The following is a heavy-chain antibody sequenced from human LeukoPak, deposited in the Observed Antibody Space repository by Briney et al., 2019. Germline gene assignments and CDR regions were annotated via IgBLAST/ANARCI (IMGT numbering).Heavy chain of an antibody. CDR1: GGSISSGGYY. V-gene: IGHV4-31*03. CDR2: IYYSGST. CDR3: ARGALQLSFWYFDL. D-gene: IGHD1-1*01. J-gene: IGHJ2*01. Sequence: PSETLSLTCTVSGGSISSGGYYWSWIRQHPGKGLEWIGYIYYSGSTYYNPSLKSRVTISVDTSKNQFSLKLSSVTAADMAVYYCARGALQLSFWYFDLWGRGTLVTVSS.